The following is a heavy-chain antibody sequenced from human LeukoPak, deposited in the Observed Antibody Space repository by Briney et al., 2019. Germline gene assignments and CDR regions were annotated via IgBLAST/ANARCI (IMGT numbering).Heavy chain of an antibody. CDR2: IYYSGST. Sequence: SETLSLTCTVSGGSISSSSYYWGWIRQPPGKGLEWIGSIYYSGSTYYNPSLKSRVTISVDTSKNQFSLKLSSVTAADTAVYYCARGRGLPRWYHYWYFDLWGRGTLVTVSS. CDR1: GGSISSSSYY. V-gene: IGHV4-39*01. D-gene: IGHD4-23*01. CDR3: ARGRGLPRWYHYWYFDL. J-gene: IGHJ2*01.